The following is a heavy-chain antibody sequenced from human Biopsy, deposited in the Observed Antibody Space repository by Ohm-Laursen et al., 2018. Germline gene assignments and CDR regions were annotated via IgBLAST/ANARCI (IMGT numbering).Heavy chain of an antibody. CDR3: ARDAEEFDSSGPRFDY. CDR2: ISWDGGRT. D-gene: IGHD3-22*01. Sequence: SLRLSRAASGFTFEDYSIHWVRQAPGKGLEWVSLISWDGGRTYYADSVKGRFTISRDTSRNTLYMQMNSLRVEDTALYYCARDAEEFDSSGPRFDYWGQGTLVTVSS. V-gene: IGHV3-43*01. J-gene: IGHJ4*02. CDR1: GFTFEDYS.